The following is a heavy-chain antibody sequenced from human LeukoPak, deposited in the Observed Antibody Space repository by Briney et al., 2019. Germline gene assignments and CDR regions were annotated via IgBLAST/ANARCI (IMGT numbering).Heavy chain of an antibody. CDR1: GYTLTELS. Sequence: ASVKVSCKVSGYTLTELSMHWVRQAPGKGLEWMGGFDPEDGETIYAQKFQGRVTMTEDTSTDTAYMELSSLRSEDTAVYYCARDFPIAGATNWFDPWGQGTLVTVSS. CDR2: FDPEDGET. J-gene: IGHJ5*02. V-gene: IGHV1-24*01. D-gene: IGHD1-26*01. CDR3: ARDFPIAGATNWFDP.